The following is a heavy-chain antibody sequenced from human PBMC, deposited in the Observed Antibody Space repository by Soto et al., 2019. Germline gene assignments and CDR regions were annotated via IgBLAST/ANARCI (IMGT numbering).Heavy chain of an antibody. J-gene: IGHJ6*02. D-gene: IGHD5-12*01. Sequence: ASVKVSCKASGGTFSSYAISWVRQAPGQGLEWMGGIIPNCGTTGYAQKFQGRVTMTRNTSISTAYMELSSLRSEDTAVYYCAMIVATFRYYYYGMDVWGQGTTVTSP. CDR2: IIPNCGTT. CDR3: AMIVATFRYYYYGMDV. CDR1: GGTFSSYA. V-gene: IGHV1-8*02.